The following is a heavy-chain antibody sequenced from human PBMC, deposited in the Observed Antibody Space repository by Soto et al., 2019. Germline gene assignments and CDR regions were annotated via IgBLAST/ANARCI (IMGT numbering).Heavy chain of an antibody. J-gene: IGHJ6*02. CDR2: ITHSRST. CDR1: GGSLSGFS. CDR3: ARGDYNFWSGYSGDYYSGMDV. V-gene: IGHV4-34*01. Sequence: SETLSLTCAVYGGSLSGFSWSWIRQPPGKGLEWIGEITHSRSTNYSPSLKSRVTISVDTSKNQFSLKLNSVSAADTAVYYCARGDYNFWSGYSGDYYSGMDVWGQGTTVTVSS. D-gene: IGHD3-3*01.